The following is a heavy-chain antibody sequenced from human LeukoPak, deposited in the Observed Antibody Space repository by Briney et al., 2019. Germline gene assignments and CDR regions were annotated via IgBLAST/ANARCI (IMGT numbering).Heavy chain of an antibody. CDR1: GFTFSRYW. J-gene: IGHJ4*02. CDR2: INNDGSST. D-gene: IGHD2-21*01. Sequence: GESLRLSCAASGFTFSRYWMHWVRQAPGKGLVLFSRINNDGSSTTYADSVKGRFTISRDNAKNTLSLQMNSLRPEDTAVYYCARGAYCGGDCPLPISLYWGQGTLVTVSS. V-gene: IGHV3-74*01. CDR3: ARGAYCGGDCPLPISLY.